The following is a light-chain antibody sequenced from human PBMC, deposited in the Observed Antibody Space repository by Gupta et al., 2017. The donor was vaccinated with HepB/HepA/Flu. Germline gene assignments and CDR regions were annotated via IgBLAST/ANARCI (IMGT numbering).Light chain of an antibody. Sequence: QSVLTQPPSAPGTPGQRVTISCSGSSSNVGRSFVYWYHQFPGAAPKLLMYRNDKRTSGVPARFSGSKYGSSASVTTSGLRAEEEAYYYCAAGDTSRSHVAFGGGTKRTVL. J-gene: IGLJ2*01. CDR1: SSNVGRSF. V-gene: IGLV1-47*01. CDR2: RND. CDR3: AAGDTSRSHVA.